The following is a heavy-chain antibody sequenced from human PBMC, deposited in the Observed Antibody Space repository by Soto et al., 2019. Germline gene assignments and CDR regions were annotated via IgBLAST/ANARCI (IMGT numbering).Heavy chain of an antibody. CDR3: VKVSTFYDILTGYYSTNFFDP. CDR2: IIPIFGTP. J-gene: IGHJ5*02. Sequence: VNVSCKDYGVSFNRHYMRWVRQAPGRGSAWMGGIIPIFGTPHYAEKFQDRVTITADESTGTAYLELNSLRPEDTAVYYCVKVSTFYDILTGYYSTNFFDPWGQGTLVTVSS. D-gene: IGHD3-9*01. CDR1: GVSFNRHY. V-gene: IGHV1-69*13.